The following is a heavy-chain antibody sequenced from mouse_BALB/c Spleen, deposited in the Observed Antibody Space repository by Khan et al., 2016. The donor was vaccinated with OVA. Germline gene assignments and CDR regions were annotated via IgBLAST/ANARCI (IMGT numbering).Heavy chain of an antibody. D-gene: IGHD2-14*01. Sequence: VQLQESGPGLVAPSQSLSITCTVSGFSLSRYNIHWVRQPPGKGLEWLGMIWGGGGTDYNSTLKIRLSISKDNSKSQVFLKMNSLQTDDTAMYYCARAYYRYDGYYAMDYLGQGTSVTVSS. CDR3: ARAYYRYDGYYAMDY. V-gene: IGHV2-6-4*01. J-gene: IGHJ4*01. CDR2: IWGGGGT. CDR1: GFSLSRYN.